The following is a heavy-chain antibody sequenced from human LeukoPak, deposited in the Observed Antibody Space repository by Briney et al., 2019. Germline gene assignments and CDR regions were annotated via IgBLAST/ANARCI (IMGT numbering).Heavy chain of an antibody. D-gene: IGHD6-13*01. V-gene: IGHV3-53*01. J-gene: IGHJ4*02. CDR2: IYSDDST. CDR3: ASRPRDAAALDY. CDR1: GFTVSGVY. Sequence: GGSLRLSCVASGFTVSGVYMSWVRQAPGKGLEWVSVIYSDDSTYYADSVKGRFTISRDYSKNTLNLQMNSLRAEDTAVYYCASRPRDAAALDYWGQGTLDTVSS.